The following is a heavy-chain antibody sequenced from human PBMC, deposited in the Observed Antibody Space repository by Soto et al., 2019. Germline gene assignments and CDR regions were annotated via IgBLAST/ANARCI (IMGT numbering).Heavy chain of an antibody. Sequence: GGSLRLSCAASGFTFSSYAMSWVRQAPGKGLEWVSAISGSGGSTYYADSVKGRFTISRDNSKNTLYLQMNSLRAEDTAVYYCAYTHNWKYGQLSDYWGQGTLVTVSS. V-gene: IGHV3-23*01. D-gene: IGHD1-7*01. CDR3: AYTHNWKYGQLSDY. J-gene: IGHJ4*02. CDR1: GFTFSSYA. CDR2: ISGSGGST.